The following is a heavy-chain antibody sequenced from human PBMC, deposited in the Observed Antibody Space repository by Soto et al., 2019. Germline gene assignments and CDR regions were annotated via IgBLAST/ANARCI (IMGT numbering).Heavy chain of an antibody. J-gene: IGHJ6*02. CDR1: GGTFSSYA. D-gene: IGHD2-2*01. Sequence: QVQLVQSGAEVKKPGSSVKVSRKASGGTFSSYAISWVRQAPGQGLEWMGGIIPSFGTANYAQKFQGRVPITAAESTSTSYMELSSLRSEDTAVYYVAGVTDQPNTVYYHSGLDVWGRGTTVTVSS. V-gene: IGHV1-69*01. CDR2: IIPSFGTA. CDR3: AGVTDQPNTVYYHSGLDV.